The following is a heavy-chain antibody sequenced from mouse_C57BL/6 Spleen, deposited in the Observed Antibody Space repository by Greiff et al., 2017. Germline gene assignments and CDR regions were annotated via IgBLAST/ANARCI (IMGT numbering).Heavy chain of an antibody. Sequence: QVQLQQSGPGLVQPSQSLSITCTVSGFSLTSYGVHWVRQSPGKGLEWLGVIWSGGSTDYNAAFISRLSISKDNSKSQVFFKRNSLQADDTAIYYCARGIYGNYVYWYVDVWGTGTTVTVSS. CDR1: GFSLTSYG. D-gene: IGHD2-1*01. CDR3: ARGIYGNYVYWYVDV. CDR2: IWSGGST. V-gene: IGHV2-2*01. J-gene: IGHJ1*03.